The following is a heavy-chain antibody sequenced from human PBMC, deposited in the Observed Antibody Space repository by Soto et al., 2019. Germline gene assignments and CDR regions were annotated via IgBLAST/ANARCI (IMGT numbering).Heavy chain of an antibody. CDR2: IIPIFGTA. CDR3: ARENTVGAAFDY. D-gene: IGHD1-26*01. CDR1: GGTFSSYA. J-gene: IGHJ4*02. Sequence: SVKVSCKASGGTFSSYAISWVRQAPGQGLEWMGGIIPIFGTANYAQKFQGRVTITADESTSTAYMELSSLRSEDTAVYYCARENTVGAAFDYWGQGTLVTVSS. V-gene: IGHV1-69*13.